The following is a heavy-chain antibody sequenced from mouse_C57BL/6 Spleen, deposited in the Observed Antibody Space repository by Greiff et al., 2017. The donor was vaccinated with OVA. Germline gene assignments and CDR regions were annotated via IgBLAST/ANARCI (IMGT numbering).Heavy chain of an antibody. CDR2: IYPRSGNT. Sequence: VKLMESGAELARPGASVKLSCKASGYTFTSYGISWVKQRTGQGLEWIGEIYPRSGNTYYNEKFKGKATLTADKSSSTAYMELRSLTSEDSAVYFCASSGDYDLYYAMDYWGQGTSVTVSS. CDR1: GYTFTSYG. D-gene: IGHD2-4*01. J-gene: IGHJ4*01. CDR3: ASSGDYDLYYAMDY. V-gene: IGHV1-81*01.